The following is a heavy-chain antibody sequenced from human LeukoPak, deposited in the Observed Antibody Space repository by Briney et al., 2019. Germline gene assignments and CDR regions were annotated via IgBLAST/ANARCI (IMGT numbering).Heavy chain of an antibody. CDR2: ISGSGTNT. Sequence: GGSLRLSCAASGFTFSSSAMTWVRQAPGQGLEWVSSISGSGTNTYYADSVKGRFTISRGNSKSTLYLQVNSLRAEDTALYYCAKEYYGGWGDDWGQGTLVTVSS. CDR1: GFTFSSSA. CDR3: AKEYYGGWGDD. J-gene: IGHJ4*02. V-gene: IGHV3-23*01. D-gene: IGHD4-23*01.